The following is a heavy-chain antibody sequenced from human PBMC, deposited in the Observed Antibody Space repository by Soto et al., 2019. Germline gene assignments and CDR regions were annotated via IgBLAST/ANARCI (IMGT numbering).Heavy chain of an antibody. D-gene: IGHD2-15*01. Sequence: SETLSLTCTVSGGSISSSSYYWGWIRQPPGKGLEWIGSIYYSGSTYYNPSLKSRVTISVDTSKNQFSLKLSSVTAADTAVYYCARGGGRSVVAASRIDYWGQGTLVTVSS. CDR2: IYYSGST. J-gene: IGHJ4*02. CDR1: GGSISSSSYY. CDR3: ARGGGRSVVAASRIDY. V-gene: IGHV4-39*01.